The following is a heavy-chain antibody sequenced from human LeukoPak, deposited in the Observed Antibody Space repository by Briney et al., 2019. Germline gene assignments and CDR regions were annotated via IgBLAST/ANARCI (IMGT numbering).Heavy chain of an antibody. CDR3: ARGLYSYGA. Sequence: SETLSLTCAVYGGSFSGYYWCWIRQPPGKGLEWIGEINHSGSTNYNPSLKSRVTISVDTSKNQFSLKLSSVTAADTAVYYCARGLYSYGAWGQGTLVTVSS. CDR2: INHSGST. D-gene: IGHD5-18*01. CDR1: GGSFSGYY. J-gene: IGHJ5*02. V-gene: IGHV4-34*01.